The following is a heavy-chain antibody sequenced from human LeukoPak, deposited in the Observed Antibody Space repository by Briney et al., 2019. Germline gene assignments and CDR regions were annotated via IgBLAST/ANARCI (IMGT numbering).Heavy chain of an antibody. Sequence: AETLSLTCTVSGGSLSDSNYYWGWIRQSPGKGLEWIASIYYSGYTYYNPSLKSRVAISIDTSKNQFSLRLGSVTAADTAVYYCARDSWFRVRSLYDSWGQGTLVTVSS. V-gene: IGHV4-39*07. J-gene: IGHJ4*02. CDR2: IYYSGYT. CDR1: GGSLSDSNYY. CDR3: ARDSWFRVRSLYDS. D-gene: IGHD3-10*01.